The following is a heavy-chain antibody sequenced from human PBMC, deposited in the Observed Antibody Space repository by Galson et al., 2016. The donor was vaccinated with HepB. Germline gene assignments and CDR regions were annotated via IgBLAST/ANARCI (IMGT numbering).Heavy chain of an antibody. CDR1: GFSLNTGGMC. Sequence: PALVKPPQTLTLTCTFSGFSLNTGGMCVTWIRQPPGKALEWLARIDWDDDKYYSASLKTRLTVSKDTSKNQVVLTMTNMDPVDTATYYCARIHARKWNAYYFDSWGRGTLVTVSS. D-gene: IGHD1-1*01. CDR3: ARIHARKWNAYYFDS. V-gene: IGHV2-70*11. CDR2: IDWDDDK. J-gene: IGHJ4*02.